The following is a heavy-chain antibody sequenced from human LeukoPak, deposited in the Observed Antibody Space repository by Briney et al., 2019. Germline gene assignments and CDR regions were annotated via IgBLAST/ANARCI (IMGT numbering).Heavy chain of an antibody. V-gene: IGHV3-30-3*01. Sequence: GGSLRLSCAASGFTFSSYAMHWVRQAPGKGLEWVAIISYDGSNKYYADSVKDRFTISRDNSKNTLYLQMNSLRAEDTAVYYCARDLGYNLLGFYYYGMDVWGQGTTVTVSS. CDR1: GFTFSSYA. J-gene: IGHJ6*02. D-gene: IGHD5-24*01. CDR3: ARDLGYNLLGFYYYGMDV. CDR2: ISYDGSNK.